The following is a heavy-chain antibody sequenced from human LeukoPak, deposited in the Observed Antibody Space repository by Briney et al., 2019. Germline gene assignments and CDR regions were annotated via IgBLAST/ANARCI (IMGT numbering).Heavy chain of an antibody. CDR3: ARCPTAPGDTVGFDY. D-gene: IGHD4-17*01. CDR1: GGSISSGSYY. Sequence: PSQTLSLTCTVSGGSISSGSYYWSWIRQPAGKGLEWIGRIYTSGSTNYNPSLKSRVTISVDTSKNQFSLKLSSVTAADTAVYYCARCPTAPGDTVGFDYWGQGTLVTVSS. J-gene: IGHJ4*02. CDR2: IYTSGST. V-gene: IGHV4-61*02.